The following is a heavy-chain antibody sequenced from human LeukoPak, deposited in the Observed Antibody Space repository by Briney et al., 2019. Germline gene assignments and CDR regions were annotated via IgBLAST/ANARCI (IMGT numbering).Heavy chain of an antibody. CDR2: ISWDGGST. V-gene: IGHV3-43D*03. J-gene: IGHJ6*03. Sequence: PGGSLRLSCAASGFTFDDYAMHWVRQAPGKGLEWVSLISWDGGSTYYADSVKGRFTISRDNSKNSLYLQMNSLRAEDTALYYCAKVAVPAARSDYYYYYMDVWGKGTTVTVSS. D-gene: IGHD2-2*01. CDR1: GFTFDDYA. CDR3: AKVAVPAARSDYYYYYMDV.